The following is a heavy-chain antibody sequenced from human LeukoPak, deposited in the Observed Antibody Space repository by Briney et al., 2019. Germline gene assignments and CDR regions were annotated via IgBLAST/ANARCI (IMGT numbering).Heavy chain of an antibody. V-gene: IGHV3-48*01. D-gene: IGHD3-3*01. Sequence: SSGGTTYYADSVKGRFTISRDNVKNSLYLHMNSLRVEDTAIYYCAKDARDFWSAYSDYWGQGILVTVSS. J-gene: IGHJ4*02. CDR2: SSGGTT. CDR3: AKDARDFWSAYSDY.